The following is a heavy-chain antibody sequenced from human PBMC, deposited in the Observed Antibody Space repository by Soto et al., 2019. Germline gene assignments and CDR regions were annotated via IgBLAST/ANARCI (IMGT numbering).Heavy chain of an antibody. V-gene: IGHV1-69*13. J-gene: IGHJ4*02. D-gene: IGHD3-22*01. CDR1: GGTFSSYA. Sequence: GASVKVSCKASGGTFSSYAISWVRQAPGQGLEWMGGITPIFGTANYAQKFQGRVTITADESTSTAYMELSSLRSEDTAVYYCASQTNYYDSSGYYSPLHCWGQGTLVTVSS. CDR2: ITPIFGTA. CDR3: ASQTNYYDSSGYYSPLHC.